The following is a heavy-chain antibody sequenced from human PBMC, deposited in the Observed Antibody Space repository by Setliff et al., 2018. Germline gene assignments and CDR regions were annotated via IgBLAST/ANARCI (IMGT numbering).Heavy chain of an antibody. CDR3: ARQPEGGYYDSSGYYGMAPYYFDY. CDR2: IYHSGST. D-gene: IGHD3-22*01. CDR1: GGSISSGSYY. Sequence: SETLSLTCTVSGGSISSGSYYWSWIRQPPGKGLEWIGSIYHSGSTYYNPSLKSRVTISVDTSKNQFSLKLSSVTAADTAVYYCARQPEGGYYDSSGYYGMAPYYFDYWGQGTLVTVSS. V-gene: IGHV4-39*01. J-gene: IGHJ4*02.